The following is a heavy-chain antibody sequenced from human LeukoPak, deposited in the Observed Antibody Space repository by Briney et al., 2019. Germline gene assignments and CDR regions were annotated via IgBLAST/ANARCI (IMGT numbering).Heavy chain of an antibody. V-gene: IGHV3-23*01. D-gene: IGHD6-19*01. CDR1: GFTFSSYA. J-gene: IGHJ4*02. Sequence: PGGSLRLSCAASGFTFSSYAVNWVRQAPGKGLEWVSLITASGGSTYYADSVKGRFTISRDNSKNTLYLQMNSLRAEDTAVYYCARVYEGPVAGLHFDYWGQGTLVTVSS. CDR2: ITASGGST. CDR3: ARVYEGPVAGLHFDY.